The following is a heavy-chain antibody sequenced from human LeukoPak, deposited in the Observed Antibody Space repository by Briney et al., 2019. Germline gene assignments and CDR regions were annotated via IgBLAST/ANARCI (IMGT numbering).Heavy chain of an antibody. Sequence: SDPLSLTCTVSGGSISSSSYYWGWIRQPPGKGLEWIGSIYYSGSTYYNPSLKSRFTISVDTSKNQFSLKLSSVTAADTAVYYCARSSGSYATLDYWGQGTLVTVSS. J-gene: IGHJ4*02. D-gene: IGHD1-26*01. V-gene: IGHV4-39*01. CDR2: IYYSGST. CDR3: ARSSGSYATLDY. CDR1: GGSISSSSYY.